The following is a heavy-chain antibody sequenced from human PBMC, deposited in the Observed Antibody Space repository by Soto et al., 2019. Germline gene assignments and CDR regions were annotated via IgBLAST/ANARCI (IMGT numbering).Heavy chain of an antibody. CDR2: ISTGGDTI. J-gene: IGHJ6*02. Sequence: PGGSLRLSCAASGFTFSDYYMSWIRQAPGKGLEWLSYISTGGDTIYYADSVKGRFTISRDNAKNSLYLQMNSLRAEDTAVYYCAREGYSNYYYGMDVWGQGTTVTVSS. CDR1: GFTFSDYY. D-gene: IGHD4-4*01. V-gene: IGHV3-11*01. CDR3: AREGYSNYYYGMDV.